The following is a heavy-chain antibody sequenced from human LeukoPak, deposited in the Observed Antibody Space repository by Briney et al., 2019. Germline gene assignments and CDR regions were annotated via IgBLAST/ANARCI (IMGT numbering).Heavy chain of an antibody. CDR1: GGSISSSSYY. J-gene: IGHJ4*02. D-gene: IGHD3-16*01. Sequence: SETLSLTCTVSGGSISSSSYYWGWVRQPPGKGLEWIGSIYLTGSTYYNSALNSRLTISVDTSKNQFSLNLASVTATDTAVYYCASHRHNGGHHFWGQGTLVTVSS. V-gene: IGHV4-39*01. CDR3: ASHRHNGGHHF. CDR2: IYLTGST.